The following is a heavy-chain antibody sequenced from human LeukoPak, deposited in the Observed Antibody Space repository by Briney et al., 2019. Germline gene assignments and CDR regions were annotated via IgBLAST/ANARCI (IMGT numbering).Heavy chain of an antibody. V-gene: IGHV3-30-3*01. D-gene: IGHD6-13*01. Sequence: RSGGSLRLSCAASGFTFSSYAMHWVRQAPGKGLEWVAVISYDGSNKYYADSVKGRFTISRDNSKNTLYLQMNSLRAEDTAVYYCARDLSGQQLVSWGQGTLVTVSS. J-gene: IGHJ4*02. CDR2: ISYDGSNK. CDR3: ARDLSGQQLVS. CDR1: GFTFSSYA.